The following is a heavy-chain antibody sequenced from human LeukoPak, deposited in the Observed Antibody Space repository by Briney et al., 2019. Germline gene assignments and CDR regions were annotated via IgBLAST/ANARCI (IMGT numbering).Heavy chain of an antibody. D-gene: IGHD3-10*02. CDR3: AELGITMIGGV. V-gene: IGHV3-21*01. Sequence: GGSLRFSCAASGFTFSGYSMNWVRQAPGKGLEWVSSISSSSSYIYYADSVKGRFTISRDNDKNSLYLQMNSLRAEDTAVYYCAELGITMIGGVWGKGTTVTISS. CDR1: GFTFSGYS. J-gene: IGHJ6*04. CDR2: ISSSSSYI.